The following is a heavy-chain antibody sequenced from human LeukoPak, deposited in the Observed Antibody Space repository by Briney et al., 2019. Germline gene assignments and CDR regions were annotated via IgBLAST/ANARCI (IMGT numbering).Heavy chain of an antibody. CDR2: IYPGDSDT. CDR3: ATSYYSDSRGYYDF. CDR1: GYSFANYW. Sequence: GESLKISFKGSGYSFANYWVAWVRQIPGEGLQLRGIIYPGDSDTRYSPSFQGQVTISPDKSINTAYLQWSSLKASESAIYYCATSYYSDSRGYYDFWGQGTLVTVSS. V-gene: IGHV5-51*01. D-gene: IGHD3-22*01. J-gene: IGHJ4*02.